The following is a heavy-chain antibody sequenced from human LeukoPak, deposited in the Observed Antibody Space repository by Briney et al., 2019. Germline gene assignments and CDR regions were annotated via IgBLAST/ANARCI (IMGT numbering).Heavy chain of an antibody. CDR1: GFTFSSYS. Sequence: GGSLRLSCAASGFTFSSYSMNWVRQAPGKGLEWVSSISSSSSYIYYADSVKGRFTISRDNAKNSLYLQMNSLRAEDTAVYYCARDREAYCGGDCYPDAFDTWGQGTMVTVSS. V-gene: IGHV3-21*01. J-gene: IGHJ3*02. D-gene: IGHD2-21*02. CDR3: ARDREAYCGGDCYPDAFDT. CDR2: ISSSSSYI.